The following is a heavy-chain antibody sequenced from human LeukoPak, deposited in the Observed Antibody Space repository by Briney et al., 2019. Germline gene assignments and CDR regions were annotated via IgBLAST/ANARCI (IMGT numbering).Heavy chain of an antibody. V-gene: IGHV3-21*01. CDR2: ISSSSSYI. CDR3: ARDPLVVVAGYVDSFDY. CDR1: GFSFSSYP. Sequence: GGSLRLSCVASGFSFSSYPMNWVRQAPGKGLEWVSSISSSSSYIYYADSVKGRFTISRDNAKNSLYLQMNSLRAEDTAVYYCARDPLVVVAGYVDSFDYWGQGTLVTVSS. J-gene: IGHJ4*02. D-gene: IGHD2-15*01.